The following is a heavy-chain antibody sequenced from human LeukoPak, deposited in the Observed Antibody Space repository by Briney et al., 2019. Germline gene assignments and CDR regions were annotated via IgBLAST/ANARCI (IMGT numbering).Heavy chain of an antibody. J-gene: IGHJ5*02. CDR3: ARVPDYYGSGSYYPVLFDP. CDR2: ISAYNGNT. Sequence: ASVKVSCKASGYTFTSYGISWVRQAPGQGLEWMGWISAYNGNTNYAQKLQGRVTMTTDTSTSTAYMELRSLRSDDTAVYYCARVPDYYGSGSYYPVLFDPWSQGTLVTVSS. V-gene: IGHV1-18*04. D-gene: IGHD3-10*01. CDR1: GYTFTSYG.